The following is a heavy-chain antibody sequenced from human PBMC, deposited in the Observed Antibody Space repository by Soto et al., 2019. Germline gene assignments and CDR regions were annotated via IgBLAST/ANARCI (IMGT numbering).Heavy chain of an antibody. CDR1: GGSISTGGYY. V-gene: IGHV4-31*03. D-gene: IGHD2-21*02. CDR2: IYYSGNT. CDR3: ARAYCGGDCYSQEVHWFDP. Sequence: QVQLQESGPGLVKPSQTLSLTCTVSGGSISTGGYYWSWIRQHPGKGLDWIGNIYYSGNTYYTPSLKSRLTISLDTSKNQFSLKLISVTVADTALYFCARAYCGGDCYSQEVHWFDPWGRGTLVTVSS. J-gene: IGHJ5*02.